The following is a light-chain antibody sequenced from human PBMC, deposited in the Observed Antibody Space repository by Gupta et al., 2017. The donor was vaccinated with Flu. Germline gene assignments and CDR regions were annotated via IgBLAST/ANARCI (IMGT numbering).Light chain of an antibody. J-gene: IGKJ1*01. CDR1: QTIDNW. CDR3: QHDYCYVWT. V-gene: IGKV1-5*03. CDR2: RAS. Sequence: DIHVTQSPSIVSASVGDRVTITCRASQTIDNWLAWYQQKPGKAPKLLIYRASGLESGVPSRFGGVGSGTEYTLTISSLQPDDVATYYCQHDYCYVWTFGQGTKVEIK.